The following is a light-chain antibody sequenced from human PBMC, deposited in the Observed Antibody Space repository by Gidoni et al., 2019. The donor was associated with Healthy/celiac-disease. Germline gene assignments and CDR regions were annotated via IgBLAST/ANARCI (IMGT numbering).Light chain of an antibody. CDR2: EVS. Sequence: QSALTQSSSVPRSPGQSNTIPCTGTSSDVGGYHYVSWYQQHPGKAPKLMIYEVSNRPSGVSNRFSGSKSGNTASLTISGLQAEDEAEYYCSSYTSRSTPVVFGGGTKLTVL. CDR1: SSDVGGYHY. CDR3: SSYTSRSTPVV. J-gene: IGLJ2*01. V-gene: IGLV2-14*01.